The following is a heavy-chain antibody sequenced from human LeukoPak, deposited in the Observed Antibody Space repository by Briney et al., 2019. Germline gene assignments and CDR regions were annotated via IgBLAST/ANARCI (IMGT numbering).Heavy chain of an antibody. Sequence: SGPTLVNPTQTLTLTCTFSGFSLSTSGVGVGWIRQPPGKALEWLALIYWYDDKRYSPSLESRLTITKDTSKNQVVLTMTNMDPVDTATYYRAHLRYPGNYFDYWGQGTLVTVSS. CDR1: GFSLSTSGVG. V-gene: IGHV2-5*01. CDR3: AHLRYPGNYFDY. D-gene: IGHD1-14*01. CDR2: IYWYDDK. J-gene: IGHJ4*02.